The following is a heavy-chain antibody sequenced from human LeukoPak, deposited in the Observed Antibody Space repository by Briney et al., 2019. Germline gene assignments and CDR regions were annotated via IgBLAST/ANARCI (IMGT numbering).Heavy chain of an antibody. CDR1: GFTFSSYA. J-gene: IGHJ4*02. CDR3: ARLAWGGGYYYGVDY. CDR2: ISYDGSNK. V-gene: IGHV3-30-3*01. D-gene: IGHD3-22*01. Sequence: GGSLRLSCAASGFTFSSYAMHWVRQAPGKGLEWVAVISYDGSNKYYADSVKGRFTISRDNSKNTLYLQMNSLRAEDTAVYYCARLAWGGGYYYGVDYWGQGTLVTVSS.